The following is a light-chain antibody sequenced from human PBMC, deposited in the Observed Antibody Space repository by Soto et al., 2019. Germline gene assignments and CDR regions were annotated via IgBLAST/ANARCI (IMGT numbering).Light chain of an antibody. V-gene: IGKV3-15*01. J-gene: IGKJ4*01. CDR3: HQYNNWPLT. CDR2: GAS. CDR1: QSVSSN. Sequence: EIVMTQSPATLSVSPGERATLSCRASQSVSSNLAWYQQKSGQAPRLLISGASTRATSIPARFSGSGSGTQFTLTISSLQSEDFAVYYCHQYNNWPLTFGGGTKVEIK.